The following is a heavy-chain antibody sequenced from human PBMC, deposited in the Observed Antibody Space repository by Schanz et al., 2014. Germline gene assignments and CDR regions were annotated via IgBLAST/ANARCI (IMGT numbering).Heavy chain of an antibody. D-gene: IGHD3-9*01. Sequence: QVQLVQSGAEAKKPGASVKVSCKASGYTFTSYYMHWVRQAPGQGLEWMGIINPSGGSTSYAQKFQGRVTMTKDTSTSTVYMELSSLRSEDTAVYYCAKVDRTRYYAMDVWGQGTTVTDSS. J-gene: IGHJ6*02. V-gene: IGHV1-46*01. CDR2: INPSGGST. CDR1: GYTFTSYY. CDR3: AKVDRTRYYAMDV.